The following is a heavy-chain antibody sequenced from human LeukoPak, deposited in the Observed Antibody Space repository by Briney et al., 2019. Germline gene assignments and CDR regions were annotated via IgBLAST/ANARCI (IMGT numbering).Heavy chain of an antibody. CDR2: IIPIFGIA. J-gene: IGHJ5*02. Sequence: SVKVSCKTSGGTFSSYAISWVRQAPGQGLEWMGGIIPIFGIANYAQKFQGRVTITADKSTSTAYMELSSLRSEDTAVYYCARPQPYSSGNNWFDPWGQGTLVTVSS. V-gene: IGHV1-69*17. CDR3: ARPQPYSSGNNWFDP. CDR1: GGTFSSYA. D-gene: IGHD6-25*01.